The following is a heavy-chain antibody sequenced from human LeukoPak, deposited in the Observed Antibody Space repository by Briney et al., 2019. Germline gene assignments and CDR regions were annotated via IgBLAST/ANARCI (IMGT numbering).Heavy chain of an antibody. CDR1: GFTFSSYA. CDR2: ISDDGNTK. J-gene: IGHJ3*01. CDR3: AVRGDGTSALSLGGF. D-gene: IGHD2-2*01. Sequence: RSGGSLRLSCAASGFTFSSYAMHWVRQAPDKGLEWVSVISDDGNTKYYADSVKGRFTISRDNSKNTLYLQMNSLRVEDTAVYYCAVRGDGTSALSLGGFWGQGTVVTVSS. V-gene: IGHV3-30-3*01.